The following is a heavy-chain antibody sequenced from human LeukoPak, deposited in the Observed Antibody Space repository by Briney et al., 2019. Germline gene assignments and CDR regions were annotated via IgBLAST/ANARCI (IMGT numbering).Heavy chain of an antibody. D-gene: IGHD6-19*01. Sequence: GGSLRLSCAASGFTFDDYAMHWVRQAPGKGLEWVSGISWNSGSIGYADSVKGRFTISRDNAKNSLYLQMNSLRAEDTALYYCAKPLGSSGWYGYFDYWGQGTLVTVSS. CDR3: AKPLGSSGWYGYFDY. V-gene: IGHV3-9*01. CDR2: ISWNSGSI. J-gene: IGHJ4*02. CDR1: GFTFDDYA.